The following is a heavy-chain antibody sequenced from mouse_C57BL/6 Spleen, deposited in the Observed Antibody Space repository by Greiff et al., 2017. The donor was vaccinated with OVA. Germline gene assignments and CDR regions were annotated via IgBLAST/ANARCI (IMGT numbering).Heavy chain of an antibody. V-gene: IGHV3-6*01. CDR2: ISYDGSN. CDR1: GYSITSGYY. Sequence: EVKLEESGPGLVKPSQSLSLTCSVTGYSITSGYYWNWIRQFPGTKLEWMGYISYDGSNNYNPSLKNRISITRDTSKNQFFLKLNSVTTEDTATYYCAREGDYGSSSLVWGTGTTVTVSS. D-gene: IGHD1-1*01. J-gene: IGHJ1*03. CDR3: AREGDYGSSSLV.